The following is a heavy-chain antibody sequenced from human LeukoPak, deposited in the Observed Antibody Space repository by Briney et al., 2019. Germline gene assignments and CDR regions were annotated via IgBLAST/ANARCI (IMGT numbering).Heavy chain of an antibody. CDR1: GGSISSYY. D-gene: IGHD2-2*01. Sequence: SETLSLTCTVSGGSISSYYWSWIRQPAGKGLEWIGRIYTSGSTNYNPSPKSRVTMSVDTSKNQFSLKLSSVTAADTAVYYCARGDIVVVPAAPRRYYYMDVWGKGTTVTVSS. CDR2: IYTSGST. J-gene: IGHJ6*03. CDR3: ARGDIVVVPAAPRRYYYMDV. V-gene: IGHV4-4*07.